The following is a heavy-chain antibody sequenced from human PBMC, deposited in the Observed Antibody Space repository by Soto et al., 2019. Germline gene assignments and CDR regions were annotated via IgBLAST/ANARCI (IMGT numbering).Heavy chain of an antibody. CDR3: ARSGGSNSWYGVFDF. Sequence: QVQLQESGPGLVKPSQTLSVTCTVSGDSITSSPYYWSWVRQLPGRGLEWIGYLYFRGNSYYNPSLKSRVTISLDRSKNQFSLELNSVTAADTAVYYCARSGGSNSWYGVFDFWGQGTLVNVSS. CDR2: LYFRGNS. V-gene: IGHV4-30-4*01. D-gene: IGHD2-15*01. J-gene: IGHJ4*02. CDR1: GDSITSSPYY.